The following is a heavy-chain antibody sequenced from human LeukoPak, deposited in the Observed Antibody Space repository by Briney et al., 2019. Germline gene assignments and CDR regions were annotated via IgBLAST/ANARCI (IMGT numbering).Heavy chain of an antibody. CDR1: GYTFTSYA. V-gene: IGHV1-69*05. J-gene: IGHJ1*01. D-gene: IGHD6-19*01. CDR2: IIPIFGTA. Sequence: ASVKVSCKASGYTFTSYAISWVRQAPGQGREWMGGIIPIFGTANYAQKFQGRVTITTDESTSTAYMELSSLRSEDTAVYYCASVGAVAGTEYFQHWGQGTLVTVSS. CDR3: ASVGAVAGTEYFQH.